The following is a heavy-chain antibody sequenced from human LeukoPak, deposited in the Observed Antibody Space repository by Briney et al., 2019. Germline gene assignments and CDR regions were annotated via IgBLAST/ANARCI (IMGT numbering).Heavy chain of an antibody. Sequence: WASVKVSCKASGYTFTSYDINWVRQATGQGLEWMGWMNPNSGNTGYAQKFQGRVTMTRNTSISTAYMELSRLRSDDTAVYYCAREYYDSSGSKYAFDIWGQGTMVTVSS. V-gene: IGHV1-8*01. J-gene: IGHJ3*02. CDR1: GYTFTSYD. CDR3: AREYYDSSGSKYAFDI. CDR2: MNPNSGNT. D-gene: IGHD3-22*01.